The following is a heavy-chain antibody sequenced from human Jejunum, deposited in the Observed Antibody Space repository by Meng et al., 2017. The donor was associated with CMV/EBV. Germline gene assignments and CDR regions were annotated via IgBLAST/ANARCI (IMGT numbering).Heavy chain of an antibody. J-gene: IGHJ3*01. V-gene: IGHV1-69*05. Sequence: KLSGGTFNTYAVNWVRQTPGQGLEWVGGIISKVGTTNFGQKFQGRVTITTDESASTAYLELGSLRSDDTAVYYCTKVPWGFPFDFWGQGTVVTVSS. D-gene: IGHD3-16*01. CDR3: TKVPWGFPFDF. CDR2: IISKVGTT. CDR1: GGTFNTYA.